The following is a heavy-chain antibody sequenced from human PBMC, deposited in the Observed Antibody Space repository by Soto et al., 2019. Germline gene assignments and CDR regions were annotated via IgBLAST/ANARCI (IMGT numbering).Heavy chain of an antibody. V-gene: IGHV1-18*01. CDR3: AEDAGRGVWENAFDI. CDR2: ISGSSRNT. J-gene: IGHJ3*02. CDR1: GYHFGSFG. D-gene: IGHD3-16*01. Sequence: QAQLVQSGGEEKNPGASVTFSCTTSGYHFGSFGISWVRQVPGQGLEWMGWISGSSRNTYYAEEFQGRVTMTTDTSTNPAHMELGSLTCDATAVYYCAEDAGRGVWENAFDIWGQGTMVTVSS.